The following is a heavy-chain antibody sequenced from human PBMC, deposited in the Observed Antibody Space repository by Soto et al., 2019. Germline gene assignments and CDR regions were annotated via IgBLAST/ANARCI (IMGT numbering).Heavy chain of an antibody. Sequence: PSETLSLTCTVSGGSISSGGYYWSWIRQPPGKGLEWIGYIYYSGSTYYNPSLKSRVTISVDTSKNQFSLKLSSVTAADTAVYYCARVSGVYYYGMGVWGQGTTVTVSS. CDR2: IYYSGST. J-gene: IGHJ6*02. CDR1: GGSISSGGYY. CDR3: ARVSGVYYYGMGV. D-gene: IGHD3-10*01. V-gene: IGHV4-31*03.